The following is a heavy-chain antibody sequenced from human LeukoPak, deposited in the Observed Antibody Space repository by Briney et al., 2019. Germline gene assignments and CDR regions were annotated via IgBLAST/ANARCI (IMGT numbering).Heavy chain of an antibody. Sequence: GASVKVSCKASGYTFTSYYMYWVRQAPGQGLEWMGRINPSGGSTSYAQKFQGRVTMTRDTSTSTVYMELSSLRSEDTAVYYCARGWLLNDYYYYYMDVWGKGTTVTVSS. CDR1: GYTFTSYY. V-gene: IGHV1-46*01. D-gene: IGHD3-22*01. CDR2: INPSGGST. CDR3: ARGWLLNDYYYYYMDV. J-gene: IGHJ6*03.